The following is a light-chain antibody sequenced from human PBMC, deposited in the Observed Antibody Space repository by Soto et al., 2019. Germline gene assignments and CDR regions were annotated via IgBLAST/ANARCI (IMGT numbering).Light chain of an antibody. CDR2: DAS. CDR1: QSVSSY. J-gene: IGKJ4*01. V-gene: IGKV3-11*01. CDR3: HHRSNSPLT. Sequence: EIVLTQSPATLSLSPGERATLSCRASQSVSSYLAWYQQKPGQAPRLVIYDASNRATGLPARFSDRWSGTDFTLTTTRLNTEDFAEYYCHHRSNSPLTCGGGTKVEIK.